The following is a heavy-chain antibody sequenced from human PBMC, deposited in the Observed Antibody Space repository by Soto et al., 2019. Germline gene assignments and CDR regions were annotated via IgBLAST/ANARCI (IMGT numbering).Heavy chain of an antibody. CDR2: IYYSGST. J-gene: IGHJ5*02. CDR3: ARQAYGDYVGWFDP. CDR1: GGSISTYY. Sequence: QVQLQESGPGLVKPSETLSLTCTVSGGSISTYYWSWIRQPPGKGLEWIGDIYYSGSTNYNPSLMSRVTXXIXTXXNQFSLKLSSVTAADTAVYYCARQAYGDYVGWFDPWGQGALLTVSS. V-gene: IGHV4-59*08. D-gene: IGHD4-17*01.